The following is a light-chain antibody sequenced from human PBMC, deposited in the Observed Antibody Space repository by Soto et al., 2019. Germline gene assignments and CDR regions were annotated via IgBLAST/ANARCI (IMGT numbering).Light chain of an antibody. V-gene: IGLV2-8*01. CDR3: SSYAGSNKRV. Sequence: QSVLTQPPSASRSPGQSVTISRPGTSSDVGGYNYVSWYQQHPGKAPKLMIYEVSKRPSGVPDRFSGSKSGNTASLTVSGLQAEDEADYYCSSYAGSNKRVFGTGTKVTV. CDR2: EVS. J-gene: IGLJ1*01. CDR1: SSDVGGYNY.